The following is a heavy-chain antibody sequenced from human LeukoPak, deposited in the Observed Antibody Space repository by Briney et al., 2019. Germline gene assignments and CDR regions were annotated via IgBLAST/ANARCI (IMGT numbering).Heavy chain of an antibody. Sequence: PSETLSLTCTVSGGPISTYYWSWIRQPPGKGVEWIGYIHYSESTIYNPSLKSRVTISVDTSKNQFSLKLTSVPAADTAVYYCARDVYGDPFDYWGQGTLVTVSS. D-gene: IGHD4-17*01. CDR3: ARDVYGDPFDY. J-gene: IGHJ4*02. V-gene: IGHV4-59*01. CDR1: GGPISTYY. CDR2: IHYSEST.